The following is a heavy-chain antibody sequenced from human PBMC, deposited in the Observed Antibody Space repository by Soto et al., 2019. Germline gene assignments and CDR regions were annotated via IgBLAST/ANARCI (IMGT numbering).Heavy chain of an antibody. J-gene: IGHJ4*02. CDR1: GDSFSSGGYY. Sequence: QVLQQESGPGLVKPSQTLSLTCTVSGDSFSSGGYYWSWIRQHPGKGLEWIGYFFYSGNTYYSPSLKSRVSISVDTSKNPFSLRLSSVTAADTAVYYCARTTTYYDYIWGSYRPKDFDFWGQGTLVTVSS. CDR3: ARTTTYYDYIWGSYRPKDFDF. D-gene: IGHD3-16*02. V-gene: IGHV4-31*03. CDR2: FFYSGNT.